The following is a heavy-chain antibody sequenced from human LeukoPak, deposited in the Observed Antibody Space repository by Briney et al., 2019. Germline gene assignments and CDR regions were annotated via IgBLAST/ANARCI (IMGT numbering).Heavy chain of an antibody. J-gene: IGHJ5*02. CDR2: INHSGST. Sequence: SETLSLTCAVYGGSFSGYYWSWIRQPPEKGLEWIGEINHSGSTNYNPSLKSRVTISVDTSKNQFSLKLSSVTAADTAVYYCARMTTVTSNWFDPWGQGTLVTVSS. CDR1: GGSFSGYY. V-gene: IGHV4-34*01. D-gene: IGHD4-11*01. CDR3: ARMTTVTSNWFDP.